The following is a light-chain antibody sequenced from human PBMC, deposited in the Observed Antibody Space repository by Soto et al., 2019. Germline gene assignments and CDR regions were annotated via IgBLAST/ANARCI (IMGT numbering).Light chain of an antibody. CDR3: HHYAMSPPFT. CDR1: QTVSSSY. CDR2: GAS. Sequence: EIVVTQSPGTLSLSPGERATLSCRASQTVSSSYLAWYQQKAGQAPRLFIYGASGRSTGSLARFSGSGSCTTFTLTISGLEPEDFAVYYCHHYAMSPPFTFGPGTKVDIK. V-gene: IGKV3-20*01. J-gene: IGKJ3*01.